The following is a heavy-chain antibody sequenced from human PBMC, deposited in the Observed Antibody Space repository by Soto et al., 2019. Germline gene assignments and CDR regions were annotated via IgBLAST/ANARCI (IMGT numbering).Heavy chain of an antibody. CDR1: GGSISSYY. D-gene: IGHD6-25*01. Sequence: SETLSLTCTVSGGSISSYYWSWIRQPPGKGLEWIGYIYYSGSTNYNPSLKSRVTISVDTSKNQFSLKLSSVTAADTAVYYCARRGRLNDAFDIWGQGTMVTVSS. V-gene: IGHV4-59*01. J-gene: IGHJ3*02. CDR2: IYYSGST. CDR3: ARRGRLNDAFDI.